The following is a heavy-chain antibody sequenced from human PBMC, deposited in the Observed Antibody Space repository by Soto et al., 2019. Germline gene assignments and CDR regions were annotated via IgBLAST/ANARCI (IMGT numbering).Heavy chain of an antibody. Sequence: GGSLRLSCAASGFIFSNFGMHWVRQAPGKGLEWVAVIWYDGSNEYYADSVKGRFTIPKDNSKNTLYLQMNSLRAEDTAVYYCARDDIPGIAVATYGMDVWGQGTTVTVSS. CDR2: IWYDGSNE. D-gene: IGHD6-19*01. J-gene: IGHJ6*02. CDR3: ARDDIPGIAVATYGMDV. V-gene: IGHV3-33*01. CDR1: GFIFSNFG.